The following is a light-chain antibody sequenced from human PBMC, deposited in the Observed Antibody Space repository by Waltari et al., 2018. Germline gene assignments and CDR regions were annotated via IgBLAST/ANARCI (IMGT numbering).Light chain of an antibody. Sequence: QSVLTQPPSASGTPGQRVTISCSGSSSHLGRTYVYWYQQFPGTAPKPLISRNNQRPSGVPDRFSGSKSGTSASLAVSGLRSEDEADYYCAAWDDSLSVGVFGGGTRVTVL. V-gene: IGLV1-47*01. CDR2: RNN. J-gene: IGLJ3*02. CDR3: AAWDDSLSVGV. CDR1: SSHLGRTY.